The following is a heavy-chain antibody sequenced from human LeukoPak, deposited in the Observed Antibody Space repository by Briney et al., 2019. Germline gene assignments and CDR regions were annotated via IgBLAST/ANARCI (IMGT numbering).Heavy chain of an antibody. CDR1: GYTLTELS. Sequence: ASVKVSCKVSGYTLTELSMHWVRQAPGKGLEWMGGFDPEDGETIYAQKFQGRVTMTEDTSTDTAYMELSSLGSEDTAVYYCAASTTVVTVNYYGLDVWGQGTTVTVSS. CDR3: AASTTVVTVNYYGLDV. CDR2: FDPEDGET. V-gene: IGHV1-24*01. D-gene: IGHD5-18*01. J-gene: IGHJ6*02.